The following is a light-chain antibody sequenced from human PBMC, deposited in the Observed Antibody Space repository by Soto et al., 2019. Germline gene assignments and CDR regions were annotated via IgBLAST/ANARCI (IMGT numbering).Light chain of an antibody. V-gene: IGLV2-8*01. CDR1: TSDVGGHNY. Sequence: QSALTQPPSASGSPGQSVTISCTGTTSDVGGHNYVSWYQQHPGKAPKLLIYEVSKRPSGVPDRFSGSKSGNTASLIVSGLQSDDEADYYCSSYAAISNVVFGGGTQLTVL. CDR3: SSYAAISNVV. J-gene: IGLJ3*02. CDR2: EVS.